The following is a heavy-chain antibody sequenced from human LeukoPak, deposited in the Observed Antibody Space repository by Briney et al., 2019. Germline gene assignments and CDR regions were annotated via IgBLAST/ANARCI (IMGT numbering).Heavy chain of an antibody. CDR3: ARDPLRSRGGMDV. CDR2: IYYSGST. D-gene: IGHD2-21*02. J-gene: IGHJ6*02. Sequence: PSETLSLTCTVSGGSISSYYWSWIRQPPGKGLEWIGYIYYSGSTNYNPSLKSRVTISVDTSKNQFSLKLSSVTAADTAVYYCARDPLRSRGGMDVWGQGTTVTVSS. CDR1: GGSISSYY. V-gene: IGHV4-59*01.